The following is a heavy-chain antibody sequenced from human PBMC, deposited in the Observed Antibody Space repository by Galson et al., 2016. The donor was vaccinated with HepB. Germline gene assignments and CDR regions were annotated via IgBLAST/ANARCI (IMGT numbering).Heavy chain of an antibody. CDR2: TSADTTFT. CDR1: GFTFRAYW. V-gene: IGHV3-74*01. Sequence: SLRLSCAASGFTFRAYWMHWIRHTPGKGLLSVARTSADTTFTYYADSVRGRFTISRDNARHHLYLEMNSLRDDYTAVYYCAYKWNQTGRFDNWGQGTLVAVSS. J-gene: IGHJ4*02. D-gene: IGHD1-20*01. CDR3: AYKWNQTGRFDN.